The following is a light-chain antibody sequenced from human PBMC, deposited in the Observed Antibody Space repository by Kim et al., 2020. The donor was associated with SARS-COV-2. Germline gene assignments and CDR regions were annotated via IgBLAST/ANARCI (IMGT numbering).Light chain of an antibody. CDR2: QAS. J-gene: IGKJ1*01. V-gene: IGKV1-5*03. CDR3: QQYNIFWT. CDR1: QSISRY. Sequence: DIQMTQSPSTLSASVGDRVTITCRASQSISRYLVWYQQKPGKAPKLLIYQASNLESGVPSRFSGSGSGTEFTLTISSLQPDDIATYYCQQYNIFWTFGQGTKLEI.